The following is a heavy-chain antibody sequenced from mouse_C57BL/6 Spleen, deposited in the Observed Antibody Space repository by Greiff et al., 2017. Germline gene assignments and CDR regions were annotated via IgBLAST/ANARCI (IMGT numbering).Heavy chain of an antibody. Sequence: QVQLKQPGAELVKPGASVKLSCKASGYTFTSYWMHWVKQRPGRGLEWIGRIDPSSGGTKYNEKFKSKATLSVDKPSSTAYMQLSSLTSEDSAVYYCSGTGVGYDAMNYWGQGSGVTIAS. CDR3: SGTGVGYDAMNY. CDR2: IDPSSGGT. D-gene: IGHD1-1*02. V-gene: IGHV1-72*01. CDR1: GYTFTSYW. J-gene: IGHJ4*01.